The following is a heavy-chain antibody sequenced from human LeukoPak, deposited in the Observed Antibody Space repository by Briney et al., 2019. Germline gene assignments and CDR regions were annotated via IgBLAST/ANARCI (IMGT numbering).Heavy chain of an antibody. D-gene: IGHD3-22*01. V-gene: IGHV4-4*07. Sequence: PSETLSLTCTVSGGSVSSYYWSSIRQPAEKGLEWIGSIYTSGSTNYNPSLKSRVTMSVDTSKNQFSLKLSSVTAADTAVYYCARDRYYYDSSGYYLYYFDYWGQGTLVTVSS. CDR2: IYTSGST. CDR3: ARDRYYYDSSGYYLYYFDY. J-gene: IGHJ4*02. CDR1: GGSVSSYY.